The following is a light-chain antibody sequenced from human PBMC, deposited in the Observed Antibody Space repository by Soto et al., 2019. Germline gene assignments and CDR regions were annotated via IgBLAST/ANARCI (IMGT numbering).Light chain of an antibody. J-gene: IGKJ4*01. CDR3: QQYDNLPFT. V-gene: IGKV1-33*01. CDR1: QDISHY. Sequence: DIQITQSPSSLSASVGDRVSFTCQAMQDISHYLNWYQPKPGKSPTLLIYDASKLETGVPSRLSGGGSGTDFTFAISSLLPEDIATSYGQQYDNLPFTLGGGTKVEIK. CDR2: DAS.